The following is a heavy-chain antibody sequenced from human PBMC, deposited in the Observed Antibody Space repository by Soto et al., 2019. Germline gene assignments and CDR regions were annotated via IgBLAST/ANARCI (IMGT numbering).Heavy chain of an antibody. CDR3: ARDKGTMIVVVITYFDY. Sequence: VGSLRLSCAASGFTFSSYAMHWVRQAPGKGLEWVAVISYDGSNKYYADSVKGRFTISRDNSKNTLYLQMNSLRAEDTAVYYCARDKGTMIVVVITYFDYWGQGTLVTVSS. CDR2: ISYDGSNK. V-gene: IGHV3-30-3*01. CDR1: GFTFSSYA. J-gene: IGHJ4*02. D-gene: IGHD3-22*01.